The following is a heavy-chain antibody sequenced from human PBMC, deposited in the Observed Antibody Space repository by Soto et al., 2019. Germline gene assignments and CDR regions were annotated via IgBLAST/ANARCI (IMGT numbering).Heavy chain of an antibody. V-gene: IGHV1-69*04. CDR2: IIPILGIA. CDR1: VGTFSSYT. CDR3: ARDPSIVVVPAAIEVRAPEDY. J-gene: IGHJ4*02. Sequence: ASVKVSCKASVGTFSSYTISWVRQAPGQGLEWMGRIIPILGIANYAQKFQGRVTITADKSTSTAYMELSSLRSEDTAVYYCARDPSIVVVPAAIEVRAPEDYWGQGTLVTVSS. D-gene: IGHD2-2*01.